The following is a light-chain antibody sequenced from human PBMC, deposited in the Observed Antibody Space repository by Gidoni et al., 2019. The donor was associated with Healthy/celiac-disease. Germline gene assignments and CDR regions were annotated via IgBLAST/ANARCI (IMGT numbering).Light chain of an antibody. Sequence: DIQMTQSPSTLSASVGDRVTITCRASQSSSSWLAWYQQKPGKAPKLLIYKASSLESGVPSRFSGSGCGTEFTLTISSLQADDFATYYCQQYNSYSRTFXQXTKVEIK. CDR1: QSSSSW. V-gene: IGKV1-5*03. CDR2: KAS. CDR3: QQYNSYSRT. J-gene: IGKJ1*01.